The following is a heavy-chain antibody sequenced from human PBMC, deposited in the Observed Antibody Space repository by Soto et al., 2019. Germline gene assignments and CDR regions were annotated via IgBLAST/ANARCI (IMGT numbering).Heavy chain of an antibody. CDR2: ISGSGGST. CDR3: AKSNAVWSYYNY. V-gene: IGHV3-23*01. Sequence: LRLSFAASGFTFSSYAMSWVRQAPGKGLEWVSAISGSGGSTYYADSVKGRFTISRDNSKNTLYLQMNSLRAEDTAVYYCAKSNAVWSYYNYWGQGTLVTVSS. J-gene: IGHJ4*02. D-gene: IGHD1-26*01. CDR1: GFTFSSYA.